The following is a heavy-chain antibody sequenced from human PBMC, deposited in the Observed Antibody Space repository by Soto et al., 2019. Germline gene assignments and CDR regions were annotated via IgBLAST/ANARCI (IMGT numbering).Heavy chain of an antibody. V-gene: IGHV4-59*01. Sequence: SETLSLTCTVSGGPISSYYWSWIRQPPGKGLEWIGYIYYSGSTNYNPSLKSRVTISVDTSKNQFSLKLSSVTAADTAVYYCARGYGSGSYYNVGNYYYYGMDVWGQGTTVT. CDR1: GGPISSYY. D-gene: IGHD3-10*01. CDR2: IYYSGST. CDR3: ARGYGSGSYYNVGNYYYYGMDV. J-gene: IGHJ6*02.